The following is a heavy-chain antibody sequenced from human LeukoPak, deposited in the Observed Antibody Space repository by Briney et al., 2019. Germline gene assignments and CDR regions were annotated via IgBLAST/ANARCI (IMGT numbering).Heavy chain of an antibody. V-gene: IGHV4-39*07. Sequence: SETLSLTCTVSGGSISSSSYYWAWIRQPPGKGLEWIGSIHYSGSTYYNPSLKSRVTISVGTSKNQFSLKLSSVTAADTAVYYCDVATYYYYMDVWGKGTTVTVSS. CDR1: GGSISSSSYY. J-gene: IGHJ6*03. D-gene: IGHD5-12*01. CDR2: IHYSGST. CDR3: DVATYYYYMDV.